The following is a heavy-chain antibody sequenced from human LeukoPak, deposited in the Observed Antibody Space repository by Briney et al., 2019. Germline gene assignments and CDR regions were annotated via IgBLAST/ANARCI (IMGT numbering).Heavy chain of an antibody. CDR1: GYSISSGYY. CDR2: IYHSGST. Sequence: PSETLSLTCTVSGYSISSGYYWGWIRQPPGKGLGWIGSIYHSGSTYYNPSLKSRVTISVDTSKNQFSLKLSSVTAADTAVYYCARGVIAAAVLFDPWGQGTLVTVSS. CDR3: ARGVIAAAVLFDP. D-gene: IGHD6-13*01. V-gene: IGHV4-38-2*02. J-gene: IGHJ5*02.